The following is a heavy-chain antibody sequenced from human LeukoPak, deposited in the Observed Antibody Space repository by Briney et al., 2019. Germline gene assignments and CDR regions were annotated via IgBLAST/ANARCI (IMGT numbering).Heavy chain of an antibody. CDR3: ARGGTWKWGYYYYYMDV. D-gene: IGHD1-1*01. Sequence: SETLSLTCAVYGGSFSGYYWSWIRQPPGKGLERIGDINHSGSTNNNPSLKSRVTISVDTSKNQFSLKLSSVTAADTAVYYCARGGTWKWGYYYYYMDVWGKGTTVTVSS. J-gene: IGHJ6*03. CDR1: GGSFSGYY. CDR2: INHSGST. V-gene: IGHV4-34*01.